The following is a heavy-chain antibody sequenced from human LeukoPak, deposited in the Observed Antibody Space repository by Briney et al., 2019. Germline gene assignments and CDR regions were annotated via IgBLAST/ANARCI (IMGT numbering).Heavy chain of an antibody. CDR1: GGSFSGYY. CDR3: ARHASQRYCSSTSCHNYYYYMDV. J-gene: IGHJ6*03. D-gene: IGHD2-2*02. CDR2: INHSGST. Sequence: SETLSLTCAVYGGSFSGYYWSWIRQPPGKGLEWIGEINHSGSTNYNPSLKSRVTISVDTSKNQFSLKLSSVTAADTAVYYCARHASQRYCSSTSCHNYYYYMDVWGKGTTVTISS. V-gene: IGHV4-34*01.